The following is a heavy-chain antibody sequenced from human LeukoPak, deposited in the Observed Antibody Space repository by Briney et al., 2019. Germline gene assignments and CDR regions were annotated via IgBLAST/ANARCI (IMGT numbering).Heavy chain of an antibody. V-gene: IGHV3-74*01. J-gene: IGHJ3*01. D-gene: IGHD2/OR15-2a*01. Sequence: QPGGSLRLSCAASGFTFSRYWIHWVRQATGKGLVWVSRINNDGSDTIYADSVKGRFAMSRDNAKNTVFLQMSGLRAEDTAVYYCARGGFSHAFDVWGQGTTVTVSS. CDR1: GFTFSRYW. CDR3: ARGGFSHAFDV. CDR2: INNDGSDT.